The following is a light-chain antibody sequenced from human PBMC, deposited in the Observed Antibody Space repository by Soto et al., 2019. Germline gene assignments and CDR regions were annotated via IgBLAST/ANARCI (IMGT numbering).Light chain of an antibody. Sequence: EIVLTQSPGTLSLSPGERATLSCRASQSVSSSYLAWYRQQPGQAPRLLIYGASTRATGIPDRFSGSGSGTDFTLTISRLEPEDFAVYYCQQYGSSPFAFGPGTKVDIK. J-gene: IGKJ3*01. CDR1: QSVSSSY. CDR2: GAS. CDR3: QQYGSSPFA. V-gene: IGKV3-20*01.